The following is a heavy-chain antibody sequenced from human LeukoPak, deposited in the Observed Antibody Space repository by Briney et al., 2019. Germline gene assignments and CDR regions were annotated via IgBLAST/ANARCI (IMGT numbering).Heavy chain of an antibody. Sequence: PGGSLRLSCAASGFTFGSYWMSWVRQAPGKGLEWVANIKQDGSQKYYVDSVKGRFTISRDNAKNSLYLQMNSLRAEDTAVYYCARDGLLASDYWGQGTLVTVSS. D-gene: IGHD3/OR15-3a*01. CDR3: ARDGLLASDY. V-gene: IGHV3-7*01. CDR2: IKQDGSQK. CDR1: GFTFGSYW. J-gene: IGHJ4*02.